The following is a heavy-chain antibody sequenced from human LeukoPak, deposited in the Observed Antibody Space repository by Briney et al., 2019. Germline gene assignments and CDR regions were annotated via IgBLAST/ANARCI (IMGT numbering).Heavy chain of an antibody. D-gene: IGHD6-13*01. CDR2: ISSSSSYI. J-gene: IGHJ4*02. Sequence: SGGSLRLSCAASGFTFSSYSMNWVRQAPGKGLEWVSSISSSSSYIYYADSVKGRFTISRDNAKNSLYLQMNSLRAEDTAVYYCAREGAAAGTEVAYYWGQGTLVTVSS. V-gene: IGHV3-21*01. CDR1: GFTFSSYS. CDR3: AREGAAAGTEVAYY.